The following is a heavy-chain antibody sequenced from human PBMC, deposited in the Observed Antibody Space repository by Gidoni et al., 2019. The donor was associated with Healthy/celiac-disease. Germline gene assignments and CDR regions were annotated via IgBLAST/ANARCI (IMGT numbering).Heavy chain of an antibody. CDR2: IYYSGST. CDR1: GGSISSSSYY. D-gene: IGHD1-1*01. V-gene: IGHV4-39*01. CDR3: ASSPMPPYKFDY. Sequence: QLQLQESGPGLVKPSETLSLTCTVSGGSISSSSYYWGWIRQPPGKGLEWIGSIYYSGSTYYNPSLKSRVTISVDTSKNQFSLKLSSVTAADTAVYYCASSPMPPYKFDYWGQGTLVTVSS. J-gene: IGHJ4*02.